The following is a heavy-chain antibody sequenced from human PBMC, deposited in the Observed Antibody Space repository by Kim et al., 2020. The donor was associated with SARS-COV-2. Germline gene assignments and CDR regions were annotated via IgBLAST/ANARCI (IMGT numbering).Heavy chain of an antibody. V-gene: IGHV4-4*07. J-gene: IGHJ4*02. CDR2: T. D-gene: IGHD1-26*01. CDR3: ARVGSVWHFFDY. Sequence: TKSDAALKSRVTMSVDTSKNQFSLLLRSVTTADTAVYYCARVGSVWHFFDYWGQGTLVTVSS.